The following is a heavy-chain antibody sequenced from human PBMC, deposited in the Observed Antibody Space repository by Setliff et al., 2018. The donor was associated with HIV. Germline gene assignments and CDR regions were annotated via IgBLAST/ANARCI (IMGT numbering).Heavy chain of an antibody. CDR2: TIPMFGTA. V-gene: IGHV1-69*13. CDR3: ARESACSSTSCPKVLDY. D-gene: IGHD2-2*01. Sequence: SVKVSCKASGGTFGIYGISWVRQAPGQGLEWMGGTIPMFGTANYAQKFQGRVTITADESTNTGYMELSSLRFEDTAVYYCARESACSSTSCPKVLDYWGQGTPVTVSS. CDR1: GGTFGIYG. J-gene: IGHJ4*02.